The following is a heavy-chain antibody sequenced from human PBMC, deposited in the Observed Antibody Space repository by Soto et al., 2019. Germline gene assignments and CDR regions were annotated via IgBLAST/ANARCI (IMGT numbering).Heavy chain of an antibody. V-gene: IGHV3-7*05. CDR1: GFTFSSYW. CDR2: INQDGTEK. Sequence: GGSLRLSCAASGFTFSSYWINWVRQTPGKGLEWVANINQDGTEKYSVESVRGRFTISRDNAKNSLYLQMNSLRAEDTAVYYWETDSHRNSIDYWGQGTLVTVSS. D-gene: IGHD1-1*01. CDR3: ETDSHRNSIDY. J-gene: IGHJ4*02.